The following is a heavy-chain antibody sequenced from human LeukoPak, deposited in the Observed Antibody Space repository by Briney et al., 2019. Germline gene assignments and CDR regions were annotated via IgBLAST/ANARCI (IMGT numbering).Heavy chain of an antibody. D-gene: IGHD6-6*01. J-gene: IGHJ3*02. Sequence: SETLSLTCTVSGGSISSYYWSWIRQPPGKGLEWIGYIYYSGSTNYNPSLKSRVTISVDTCKNQFSLKLSSVTAADTAVYYCARGDGIAARPRAFDIWGQGTMVTVSS. CDR1: GGSISSYY. CDR2: IYYSGST. CDR3: ARGDGIAARPRAFDI. V-gene: IGHV4-59*01.